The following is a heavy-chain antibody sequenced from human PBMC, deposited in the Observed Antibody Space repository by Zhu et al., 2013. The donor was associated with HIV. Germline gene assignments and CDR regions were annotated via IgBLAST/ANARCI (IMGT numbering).Heavy chain of an antibody. CDR2: INAGSGNT. CDR1: GYTFTSYA. CDR3: ATNCGGDCYPNLGDYYYYYGMDV. V-gene: IGHV1-3*01. Sequence: QVQLVQSGAEVKKPGASVKVSCKASGYTFTSYAMHWVRQAPGQRLEWMGWINAGSGNTKYSQKFQGRVTITRDTSASTAYMELSSLRSEDTAVYYCATNCGGDCYPNLGDYYYYYGMDVWGQGTTVTVSS. J-gene: IGHJ6*02. D-gene: IGHD2-21*01.